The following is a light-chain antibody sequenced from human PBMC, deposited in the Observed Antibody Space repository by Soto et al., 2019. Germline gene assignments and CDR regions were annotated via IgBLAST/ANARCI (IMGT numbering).Light chain of an antibody. CDR1: QTISSW. V-gene: IGKV1-5*03. CDR2: KAS. Sequence: DIQMTQSPSTLSGSVGDRVTITFRASQTISSWLAWYQQKPGKAPKLLIYKASSLESGVPSRFSGSGSGTEFTLTISSLQPDDFATYYCQQYNSYRWTFGQGTKVDIK. CDR3: QQYNSYRWT. J-gene: IGKJ1*01.